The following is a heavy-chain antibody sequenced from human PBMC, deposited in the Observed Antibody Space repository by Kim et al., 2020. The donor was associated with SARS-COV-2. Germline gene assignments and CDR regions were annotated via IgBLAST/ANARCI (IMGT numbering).Heavy chain of an antibody. V-gene: IGHV3-64D*06. J-gene: IGHJ4*02. Sequence: GGSLRLSCSASGFTFSSYAMHWVRQAPGKGLEHISGISYNGGATYYADSVKGRITISRDNSNNTLYLQMSSVRPEDTAVYYCVKRYRADYFDFWGQGTLVTVSS. CDR2: ISYNGGAT. CDR1: GFTFSSYA. D-gene: IGHD3-16*02. CDR3: VKRYRADYFDF.